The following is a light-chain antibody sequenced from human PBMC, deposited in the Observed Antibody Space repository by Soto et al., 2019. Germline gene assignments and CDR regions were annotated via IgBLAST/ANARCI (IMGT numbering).Light chain of an antibody. CDR1: SSDVGGYNY. CDR3: CSYTSSSTSV. J-gene: IGLJ1*01. Sequence: QSVLTQPGSVSGSPGQSITISCTGTSSDVGGYNYVSWYQQHPGKAPKLMIFDVNNRPSGVSNRFSGSKSGNTASLTISGLQAEDEAHYYCCSYTSSSTSVFGTGTKLTVL. CDR2: DVN. V-gene: IGLV2-14*01.